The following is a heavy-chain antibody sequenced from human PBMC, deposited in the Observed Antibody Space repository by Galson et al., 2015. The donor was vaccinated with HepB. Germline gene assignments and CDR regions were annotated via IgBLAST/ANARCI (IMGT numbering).Heavy chain of an antibody. CDR3: AKLTTYYYDSSGYPGYFDY. CDR1: GFTFSSYA. J-gene: IGHJ4*02. CDR2: ISGSGGST. D-gene: IGHD3-22*01. Sequence: SLRLSCAASGFTFSSYAMSWVRQAPGKGLEWVSAISGSGGSTYYADSVKGRFAISRDNSKNTLYLQMNSLRAEDTAVYYCAKLTTYYYDSSGYPGYFDYWGQGTLVTVSS. V-gene: IGHV3-23*01.